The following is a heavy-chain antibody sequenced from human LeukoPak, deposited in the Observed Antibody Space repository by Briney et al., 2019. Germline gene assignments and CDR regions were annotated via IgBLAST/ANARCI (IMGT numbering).Heavy chain of an antibody. CDR3: ARALADYRHSSGYYTPAIDYAFDI. Sequence: ASVKVSCKASGYTFTSYDISWVRQAPGQGLEWMGWISAYNGNTNYAQKLQGRVTMTTDTSTSTAYMELRSLRSDDTAVYYCARALADYRHSSGYYTPAIDYAFDIWGQGTMVTVSS. D-gene: IGHD3-22*01. CDR2: ISAYNGNT. J-gene: IGHJ3*02. CDR1: GYTFTSYD. V-gene: IGHV1-18*01.